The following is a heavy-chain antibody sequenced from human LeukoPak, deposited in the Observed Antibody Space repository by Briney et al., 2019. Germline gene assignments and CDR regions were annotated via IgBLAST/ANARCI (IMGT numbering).Heavy chain of an antibody. D-gene: IGHD6-13*01. Sequence: PSETLSLTCTVSGGSISSYYWSWIRQPPGKGLEWIGYIYYSGSTNYNPSLKSRVTISVDTSKNQFSLKLSSVTAADTAVYYCARSHSSGWSNFDPWGQGTLVTFSS. CDR3: ARSHSSGWSNFDP. CDR1: GGSISSYY. CDR2: IYYSGST. V-gene: IGHV4-59*01. J-gene: IGHJ5*02.